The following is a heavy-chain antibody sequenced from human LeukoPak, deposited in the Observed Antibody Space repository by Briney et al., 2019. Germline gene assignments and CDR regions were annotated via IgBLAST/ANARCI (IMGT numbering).Heavy chain of an antibody. J-gene: IGHJ6*02. V-gene: IGHV4-59*08. CDR3: ARHDPVGHFLRGMGV. D-gene: IGHD2/OR15-2a*01. CDR1: GGSISGYF. Sequence: SETLSLTCAVSGGSISGYFWSWIRQPPGKGLEWIGYIYYTGATIYNPSLRSRVTISVDTSKNQFSLNLSSVTAADTAVYYCARHDPVGHFLRGMGVWGQGTTVTVSS. CDR2: IYYTGAT.